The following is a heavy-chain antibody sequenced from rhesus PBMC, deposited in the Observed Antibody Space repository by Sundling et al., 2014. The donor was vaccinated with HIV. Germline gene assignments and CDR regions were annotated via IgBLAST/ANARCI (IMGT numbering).Heavy chain of an antibody. J-gene: IGHJ4*01. Sequence: EVQLVESGGGLVQPGGSLRLSCAASGFTFSSYGMSWVRQAPGKGLEWVSSISGASSYIYYADSVKGRFTISRDNAKNSLSLQMNSLRAEDTAVYYCTSGQVYFDYWGQGVLVTVSS. D-gene: IGHD6-25*01. CDR2: ISGASSYI. V-gene: IGHV3-136*01. CDR1: GFTFSSYG. CDR3: TSGQVYFDY.